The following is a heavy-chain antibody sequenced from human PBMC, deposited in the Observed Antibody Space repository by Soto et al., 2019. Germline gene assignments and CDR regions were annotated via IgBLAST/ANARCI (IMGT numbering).Heavy chain of an antibody. CDR2: IYYSGST. J-gene: IGHJ3*02. V-gene: IGHV4-59*01. CDR1: GGYISSYY. CDR3: ARRYGSAFDI. Sequence: TSETLSLSCTVAGGYISSYYWSWIRQPPGKGLEWIGYIYYSGSTNYNPSLKSRVTISVDTSKNQFSLKLSSVTAADTAVYYCARRYGSAFDIWGQGTMVTVSS. D-gene: IGHD3-10*01.